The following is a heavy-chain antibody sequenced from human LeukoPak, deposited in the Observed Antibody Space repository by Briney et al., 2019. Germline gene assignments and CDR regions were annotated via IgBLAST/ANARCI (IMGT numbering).Heavy chain of an antibody. V-gene: IGHV3-23*01. CDR2: ISGSGGST. Sequence: PGGSLRLSCAASGFTFSSYGMSWVRQAPGKGLEWVSAISGSGGSTYYADSVKGRFTISRDNSKNTLYLQVNSLRAEDTAVYYCAKDRVVYDSSGYHHAWWMDVWGKGTTVTISS. CDR1: GFTFSSYG. D-gene: IGHD3-22*01. J-gene: IGHJ6*04. CDR3: AKDRVVYDSSGYHHAWWMDV.